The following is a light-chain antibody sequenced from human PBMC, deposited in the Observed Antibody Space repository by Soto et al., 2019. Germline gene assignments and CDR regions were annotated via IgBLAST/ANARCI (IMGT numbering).Light chain of an antibody. CDR1: SSDVGGYDY. J-gene: IGLJ2*01. CDR2: EVS. Sequence: QSALTQPASVSGSPGHSITLSCTGTSSDVGGYDYVSWYQHHPGKAPKLMIYEVSNRPSGISNRFSGSKSGNTASLTISGLQAEDEADYYCSSYTTTSTQVFGGGTKRTVL. CDR3: SSYTTTSTQV. V-gene: IGLV2-14*01.